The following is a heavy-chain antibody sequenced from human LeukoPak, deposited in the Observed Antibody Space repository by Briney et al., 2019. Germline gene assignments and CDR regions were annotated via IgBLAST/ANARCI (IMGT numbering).Heavy chain of an antibody. J-gene: IGHJ4*02. Sequence: PGGSLRLSCSASGFTFSSYYMHWVRQAPGQGLEYIATISSNGDRTNYADSMKGRLAISRDNSKNTLYLQMSSVRAEDTAVYYCVKSNWDCGQGTLVTVSS. CDR3: VKSNWD. D-gene: IGHD7-27*01. CDR1: GFTFSSYY. CDR2: ISSNGDRT. V-gene: IGHV3-64D*06.